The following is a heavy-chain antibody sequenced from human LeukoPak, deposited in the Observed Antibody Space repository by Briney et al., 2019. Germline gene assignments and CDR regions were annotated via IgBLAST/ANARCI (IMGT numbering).Heavy chain of an antibody. CDR1: GFTFTNYW. J-gene: IGHJ4*02. CDR3: ARPEWMGRMDY. D-gene: IGHD3-3*01. CDR2: IKQAGSEK. V-gene: IGHV3-7*01. Sequence: GGSLRLSCAASGFTFTNYWMTWVRQAPGKGLEWVANIKQAGSEKSYVDSVKGRFTISRDNAKDSLYLQMNSLRAEDTAVYYCARPEWMGRMDYWGQGTLVTVSS.